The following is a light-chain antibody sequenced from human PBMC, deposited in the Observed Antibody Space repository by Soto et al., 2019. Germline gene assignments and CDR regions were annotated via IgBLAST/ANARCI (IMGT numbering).Light chain of an antibody. CDR1: SSNIGNNY. CDR2: ETH. J-gene: IGLJ1*01. Sequence: QSVLTQPPSVSAAPGQTVTISCSGSSSNIGNNYVSWYQHLPGAAPKLLIYETHRRPAGIPDRFSGSKSGTSATLGITGLQTADEADYYCETWDTSLSAGRVFGPGTKLTVL. V-gene: IGLV1-51*02. CDR3: ETWDTSLSAGRV.